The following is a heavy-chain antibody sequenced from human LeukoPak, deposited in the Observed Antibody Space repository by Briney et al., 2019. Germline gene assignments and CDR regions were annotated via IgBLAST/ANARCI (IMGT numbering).Heavy chain of an antibody. CDR3: AKGVNRGTHAFDI. D-gene: IGHD1-14*01. CDR2: ISSSGSTI. V-gene: IGHV3-11*01. J-gene: IGHJ3*02. Sequence: PGGSLRLSCAASGFTFSDYYMSWIRQAPGKGLEWVSYISSSGSTIYYADSVKGRFTISRDNAKNSLYLQMNSLRAEDTAVYYCAKGVNRGTHAFDIWGQGTMVTVSS. CDR1: GFTFSDYY.